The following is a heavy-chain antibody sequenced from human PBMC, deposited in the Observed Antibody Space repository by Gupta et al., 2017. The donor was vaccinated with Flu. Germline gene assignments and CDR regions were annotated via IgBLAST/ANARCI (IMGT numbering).Heavy chain of an antibody. CDR3: ASGSTIVVVPAAIPSSFDY. D-gene: IGHD2-2*02. J-gene: IGHJ4*02. V-gene: IGHV4-34*01. CDR1: GGSFRGYY. Sequence: QVQLQQWVAGLLKPSETLSLTCAVYGGSFRGYYWSWIRQPPGKGLEWIGEINHSGSTNYNPSLKSRVTISVDTSKNQFSLKLSSVTAADTAVYYCASGSTIVVVPAAIPSSFDYWGQGTLVTVSS. CDR2: INHSGST.